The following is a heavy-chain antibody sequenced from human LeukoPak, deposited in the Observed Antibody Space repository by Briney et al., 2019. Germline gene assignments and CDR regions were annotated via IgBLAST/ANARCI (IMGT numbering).Heavy chain of an antibody. D-gene: IGHD3-10*01. CDR3: AKVGGSGNSLHYFDY. CDR1: GFTFSIYG. J-gene: IGHJ4*02. CDR2: ISHGGDNE. V-gene: IGHV3-30*18. Sequence: AGGSERLSCAASGFTFSIYGMHWVRQAPGKGLEWVSVISHGGDNEYYADSVKGRFTISRDNSKNTLYLQMNSLRAEDTALYYCAKVGGSGNSLHYFDYWGQGTLVTVSS.